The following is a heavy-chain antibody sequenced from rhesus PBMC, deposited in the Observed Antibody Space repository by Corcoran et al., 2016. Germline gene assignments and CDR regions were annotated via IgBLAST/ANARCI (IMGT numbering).Heavy chain of an antibody. D-gene: IGHD5-36*01. CDR2: VDPEDGEE. V-gene: IGHV1-111*02. Sequence: EVQLVQSGAEVKKPGASVKISCKASGYTFTDYYLHWVRQAPGKGLEWRERVDPEDGEEIHAQKFQDRVTITADTSTDTAYMELSSLRSEDTAVYYCATSGIATVMGDYWGQGVLVTVSS. J-gene: IGHJ4*01. CDR3: ATSGIATVMGDY. CDR1: GYTFTDYY.